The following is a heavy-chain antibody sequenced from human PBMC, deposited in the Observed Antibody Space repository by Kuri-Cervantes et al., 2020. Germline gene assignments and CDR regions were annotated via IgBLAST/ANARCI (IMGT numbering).Heavy chain of an antibody. V-gene: IGHV4-31*02. J-gene: IGHJ3*02. CDR3: ARLAAAAAGAFDI. CDR1: GGSISSGGYY. CDR2: IYYSGST. D-gene: IGHD6-13*01. Sequence: SCTVSGGSISSGGYYRSWIRQHPGEGLEWIGYIYYSGSTYFDPSLKSRVTISVDTSKNQFSLKLSSVTAADTAVYYCARLAAAAAGAFDIWGQGTMVTVSS.